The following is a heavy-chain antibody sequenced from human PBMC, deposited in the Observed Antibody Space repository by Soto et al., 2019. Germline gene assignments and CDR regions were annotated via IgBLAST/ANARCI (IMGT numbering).Heavy chain of an antibody. J-gene: IGHJ4*02. Sequence: EVQLLESGGGLVQPGGSLRLSCAASRITFSSYAMSWVRQAPGKGLEWVSAISGSGGSTYYADPVKGRFTISRDNSKNTLYLQMNSLRAEDTAVYYCAKVVAVSDSYWGQGTLVTVSS. CDR1: RITFSSYA. D-gene: IGHD6-19*01. V-gene: IGHV3-23*01. CDR3: AKVVAVSDSY. CDR2: ISGSGGST.